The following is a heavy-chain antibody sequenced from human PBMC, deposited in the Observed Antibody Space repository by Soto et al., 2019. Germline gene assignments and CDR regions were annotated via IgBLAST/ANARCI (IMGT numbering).Heavy chain of an antibody. Sequence: ASVKVSCKASGYTFTSYAMHWVRQAPGQRLEWMGWINAGNGNTKYSQKFQGRVTITRDTSASTAYMELRSLRSDNTAVYYCARIVDTAMVTYYYYGMDVWGQGTTVTVSS. J-gene: IGHJ6*02. CDR2: INAGNGNT. CDR1: GYTFTSYA. D-gene: IGHD5-18*01. CDR3: ARIVDTAMVTYYYYGMDV. V-gene: IGHV1-3*01.